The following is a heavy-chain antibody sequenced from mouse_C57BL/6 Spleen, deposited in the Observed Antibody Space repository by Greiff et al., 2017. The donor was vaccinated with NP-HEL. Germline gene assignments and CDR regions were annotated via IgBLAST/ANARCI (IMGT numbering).Heavy chain of an antibody. CDR1: GFNIKDDY. CDR2: IDPENGAT. Sequence: EVQLQQSGAELVRPGASVKLSCTASGFNIKDDYMHWVKQRPEQGLEWIGWIDPENGATEYASKFQGKATITADTSSNTAYLQLSSLTSEDTAVYYCTKYSSGSYYFDYWGQGTTLTVSS. V-gene: IGHV14-4*01. D-gene: IGHD3-2*02. CDR3: TKYSSGSYYFDY. J-gene: IGHJ2*01.